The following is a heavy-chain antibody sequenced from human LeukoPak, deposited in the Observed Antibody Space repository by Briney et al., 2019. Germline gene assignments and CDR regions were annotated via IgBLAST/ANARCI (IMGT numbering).Heavy chain of an antibody. D-gene: IGHD1-26*01. CDR1: GGSFSGYY. Sequence: SETLSLTCAVYGGSFSGYYWSWIRQPPGKGLEWIGEINHSGSTNYNPSLKSRVTISVDTSKNQFSLKLSSVTAADTAVYYCARGIVKWDYWGQRTLVTVSS. CDR3: ARGIVKWDY. J-gene: IGHJ4*02. CDR2: INHSGST. V-gene: IGHV4-34*01.